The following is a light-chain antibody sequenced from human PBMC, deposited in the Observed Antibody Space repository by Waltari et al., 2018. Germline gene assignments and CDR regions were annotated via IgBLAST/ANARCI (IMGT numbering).Light chain of an antibody. CDR3: QAWDFRVEV. CDR2: QDS. CDR1: NLGGKY. Sequence: SYELTQPPSVSVSPGQTASITCSGDNLGGKYVCWYPQKPGQSPVLVINQDSKRPSGSPERFSGSNSRNTATLTISGTQAMDEADYYCQAWDFRVEVFGGGTKLTVV. J-gene: IGLJ2*01. V-gene: IGLV3-1*01.